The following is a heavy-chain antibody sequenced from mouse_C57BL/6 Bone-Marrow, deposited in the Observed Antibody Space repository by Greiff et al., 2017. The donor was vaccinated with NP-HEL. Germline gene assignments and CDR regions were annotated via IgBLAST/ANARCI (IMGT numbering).Heavy chain of an antibody. CDR1: GYTFTSYW. D-gene: IGHD2-5*01. V-gene: IGHV1-64*01. J-gene: IGHJ3*01. Sequence: VQLQQPGAELVKPGASVKLSCKASGYTFTSYWMHWVKQRPGQGLEWIGMIHPNRGSTNYNEKFKSKATLTVDKSSSTAYMQLSSLTSEDSAVYYCARSYYSNSAWFAYWGQGTLVTVSA. CDR2: IHPNRGST. CDR3: ARSYYSNSAWFAY.